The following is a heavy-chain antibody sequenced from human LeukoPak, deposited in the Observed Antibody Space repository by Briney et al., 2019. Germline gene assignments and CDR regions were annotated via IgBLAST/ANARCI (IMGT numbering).Heavy chain of an antibody. D-gene: IGHD3-22*01. CDR2: IWNDATTQ. CDR3: ATDGPHHDLDN. V-gene: IGHV3-30*02. Sequence: PGESLRLSCAASGLNFWAYGMHWVRQAPAKGLEWVASIWNDATTQYYADSVKGRFTISRDNSKKTLHLQMNSLTAEDTAVYYCATDGPHHDLDNWGQGVLVTVSS. J-gene: IGHJ4*02. CDR1: GLNFWAYG.